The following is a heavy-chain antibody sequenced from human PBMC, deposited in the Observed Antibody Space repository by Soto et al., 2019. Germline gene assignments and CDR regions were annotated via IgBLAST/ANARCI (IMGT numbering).Heavy chain of an antibody. CDR1: GYTFTSYG. J-gene: IGHJ6*02. D-gene: IGHD3-3*01. V-gene: IGHV1-18*01. CDR2: ISAYNGNT. Sequence: QVQLVQSGAEVKKPGASVKVSCKASGYTFTSYGISWVRQAPGQGLERMGGISAYNGNTNYAQKLQGRVTMTTATSTSTAYMELRSLRSDDTAVYYCARGLNYDFWSGWGSEYYYYGMDVWGQGTTVTVSS. CDR3: ARGLNYDFWSGWGSEYYYYGMDV.